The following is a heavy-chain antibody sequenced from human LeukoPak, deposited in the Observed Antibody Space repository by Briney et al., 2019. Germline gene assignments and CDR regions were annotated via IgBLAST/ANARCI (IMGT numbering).Heavy chain of an antibody. CDR1: GGSTRSRSYY. J-gene: IGHJ4*02. CDR3: ARHYGSSSWPTFDY. V-gene: IGHV4-39*01. D-gene: IGHD6-13*01. CDR2: IYYSGST. Sequence: SEILSLTGTVSGGSTRSRSYYWIWIRQPPGKGLKWIGSIYYSGSTYYNPSLKSRVTISVDTSKNQFSLKVSSVTAADTAVYYCARHYGSSSWPTFDYWGQGILVTVSS.